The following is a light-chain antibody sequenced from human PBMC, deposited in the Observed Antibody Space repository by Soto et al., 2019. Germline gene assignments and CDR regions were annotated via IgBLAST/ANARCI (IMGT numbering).Light chain of an antibody. CDR1: QAFSNF. J-gene: IGKJ4*01. CDR3: QRYSTAPLT. Sequence: DIQMTQSPSSLSASIGDRVTITCRASQAFSNFLAWYQQKPGKVPKLLIYGASTLQSGVPSRFSGSGSGTQFTLTISSLQPEDAATYYCQRYSTAPLTFGGGTKVDIK. CDR2: GAS. V-gene: IGKV1-27*01.